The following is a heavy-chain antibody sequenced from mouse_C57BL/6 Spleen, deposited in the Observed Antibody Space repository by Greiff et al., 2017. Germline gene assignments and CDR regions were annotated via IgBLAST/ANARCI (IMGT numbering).Heavy chain of an antibody. CDR1: GFTIKDYY. D-gene: IGHD1-1*01. J-gene: IGHJ3*01. V-gene: IGHV14-2*01. CDR3: ASHYYGSSYIAY. CDR2: IDPEDGET. Sequence: EVQLQQSGAELVKPGASVKLSCTASGFTIKDYYMHWVKQRPEQGLEWIGRIDPEDGETKYAPKFPGKATITADTSSNTAYLQLSSLTSEDTAVYYCASHYYGSSYIAYWGQGTLVTVSA.